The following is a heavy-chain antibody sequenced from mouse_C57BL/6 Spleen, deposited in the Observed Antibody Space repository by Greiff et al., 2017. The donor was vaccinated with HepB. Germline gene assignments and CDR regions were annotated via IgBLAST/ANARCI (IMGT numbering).Heavy chain of an antibody. V-gene: IGHV5-6*01. CDR2: ISSGGSYT. CDR3: ARQGTTVVARVYFDY. Sequence: EVQLQQSGGDLVKPGGSLKLSCAASGFTFSSYGMSWVRQTPDKRLEWVATISSGGSYTYYPDSVKGRFTISRDNAKNTLYLQMSSLKSEDTAMYYCARQGTTVVARVYFDYWGQGTTLTVSS. CDR1: GFTFSSYG. J-gene: IGHJ2*01. D-gene: IGHD1-1*01.